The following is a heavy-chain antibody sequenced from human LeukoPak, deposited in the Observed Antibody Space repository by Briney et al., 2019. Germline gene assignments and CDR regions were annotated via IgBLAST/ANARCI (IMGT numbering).Heavy chain of an antibody. Sequence: SETLSLTCTVSGGSISSSSYYWGWIRQPPGTGLEWIGSIYYSGSTYYNPSLKSRVTISVDTSKNQFSLKLSSVTAADTAVYYCARLTPGENDYVWGSYRFSPHYYYYMDVWGKGTTVTVSS. D-gene: IGHD3-16*02. CDR2: IYYSGST. V-gene: IGHV4-39*01. CDR3: ARLTPGENDYVWGSYRFSPHYYYYMDV. J-gene: IGHJ6*03. CDR1: GGSISSSSYY.